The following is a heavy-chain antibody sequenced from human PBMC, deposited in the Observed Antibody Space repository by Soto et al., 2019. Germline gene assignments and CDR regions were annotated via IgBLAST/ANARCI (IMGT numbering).Heavy chain of an antibody. J-gene: IGHJ4*02. CDR1: GGTFSSYT. CDR3: ASTRSYYYDSSGYYSPFAY. V-gene: IGHV1-69*02. D-gene: IGHD3-22*01. Sequence: QVQLVQSGAEVKKPGSSVKVSCKASGGTFSSYTISWVRQAPGQGLEWMGRIIPILGIANYAQKFQGRVTITADKXXGXAGXELSSLRSEDTVVYYCASTRSYYYDSSGYYSPFAYWGQGTLVTVSS. CDR2: IIPILGIA.